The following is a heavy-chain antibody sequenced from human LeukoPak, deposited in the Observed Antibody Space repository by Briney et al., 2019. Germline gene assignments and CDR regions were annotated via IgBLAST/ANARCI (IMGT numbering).Heavy chain of an antibody. CDR1: GGSFSGYC. D-gene: IGHD3-3*01. CDR3: ARHEVYYDFWSGYPTAFFDY. Sequence: SETLSLTCAVYGGSFSGYCWSWIRQPPGKGLEWIGEINHSGSTNYNPSLKSRVTISVDTSKNQFSLKLSSVTAADTAVYYCARHEVYYDFWSGYPTAFFDYWGQGTLVTVSS. J-gene: IGHJ4*02. CDR2: INHSGST. V-gene: IGHV4-34*01.